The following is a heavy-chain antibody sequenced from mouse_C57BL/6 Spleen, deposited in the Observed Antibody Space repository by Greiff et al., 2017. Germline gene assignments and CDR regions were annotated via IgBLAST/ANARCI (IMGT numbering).Heavy chain of an antibody. CDR2: IYWDDDK. V-gene: IGHV8-12*01. CDR1: GFSLSTSGMG. CDR3: ARSPDGYYGYYAMDY. J-gene: IGHJ4*01. Sequence: QVTLKESGPGILQSSQTLSLTCSFSGFSLSTSGMGVSWIRQPSGKGLEWLAHIYWDDDKRYNPSLKSRLTISKDTSRNQVFLKITSVDTADTATYYCARSPDGYYGYYAMDYWGQGTSVTVSS. D-gene: IGHD2-3*01.